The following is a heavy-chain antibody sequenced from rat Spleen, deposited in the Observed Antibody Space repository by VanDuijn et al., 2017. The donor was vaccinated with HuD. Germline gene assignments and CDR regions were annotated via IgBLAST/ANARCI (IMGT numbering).Heavy chain of an antibody. J-gene: IGHJ2*01. CDR1: GFTFSNYG. CDR2: ISSSSSYI. Sequence: EVQLVESGGGLVQPGRSLKLSCLASGFTFSNYGMNWIRQAPGKGLEWVASISSSSSYIYYADAVKGRFTISRENAKNTLYLQMTSLRSEDTALYYCARRYNYDYWGQGVMVTVSS. CDR3: ARRYNYDY. D-gene: IGHD1-4*01. V-gene: IGHV5-34*01.